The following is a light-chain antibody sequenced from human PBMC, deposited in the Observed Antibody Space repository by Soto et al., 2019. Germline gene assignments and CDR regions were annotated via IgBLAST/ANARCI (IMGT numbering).Light chain of an antibody. CDR3: QQSYSTPQT. CDR1: QSISSY. J-gene: IGKJ1*01. V-gene: IGKV1-39*01. Sequence: DIQMTQSPSSLSASVGDRVTITCRASQSISSYLNWYQQKPGKAPKLLIYAASRLQSRVPSRFSSSRSETDFTLTISSLQPEDFATYYCQQSYSTPQTFGQGTKVEIK. CDR2: AAS.